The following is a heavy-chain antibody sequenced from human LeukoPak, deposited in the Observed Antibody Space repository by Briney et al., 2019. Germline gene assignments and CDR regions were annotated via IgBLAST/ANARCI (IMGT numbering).Heavy chain of an antibody. Sequence: PSQTLSLTCTVSGGSISSGSYYWSWIRQPAGKGLELIGRIYTSGSTNYNPSLKSRVTISVDTSKNQFSLKLSSVTAADTAVYYCARAEYSSGATSRMDVWGKGTTVTISS. CDR3: ARAEYSSGATSRMDV. CDR2: IYTSGST. V-gene: IGHV4-61*02. CDR1: GGSISSGSYY. D-gene: IGHD6-19*01. J-gene: IGHJ6*04.